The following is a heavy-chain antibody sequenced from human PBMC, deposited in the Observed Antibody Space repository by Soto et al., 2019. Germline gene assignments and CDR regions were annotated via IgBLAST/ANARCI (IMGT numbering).Heavy chain of an antibody. CDR2: ITPTLNIA. V-gene: IGHV1-69*01. CDR3: ARGYYSGSNPSSFDY. Sequence: QLQLVQSGAEVREPGSSVKVSCKASGGTFSSYTVIWVRQAPGQGLEWMGGITPTLNIAKYAEKFQGRVTITADEFTSTVNMHLSSLGSEDTAVYFCARGYYSGSNPSSFDYWGQGTLVAVSS. CDR1: GGTFSSYT. J-gene: IGHJ4*02. D-gene: IGHD1-26*01.